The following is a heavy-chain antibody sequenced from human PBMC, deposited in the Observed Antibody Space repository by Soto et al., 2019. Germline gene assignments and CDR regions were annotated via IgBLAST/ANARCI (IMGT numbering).Heavy chain of an antibody. CDR2: VYWNDDK. V-gene: IGHV2-5*01. CDR3: AHRHFNKVAYFDY. CDR1: GFSLNTNGVG. J-gene: IGHJ4*02. Sequence: GTGPTLVNATQTLSLTCTVSGFSLNTNGVGVGWIRQPPGKALEWLAIVYWNDDKRYSPSLGSRLTIARDASRNQVVLTMTNMDPVDTATYYCAHRHFNKVAYFDYWGQGTLVTVSS.